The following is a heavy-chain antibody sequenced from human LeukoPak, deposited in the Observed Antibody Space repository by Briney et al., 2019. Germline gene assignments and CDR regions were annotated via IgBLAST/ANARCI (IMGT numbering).Heavy chain of an antibody. CDR1: GFTFSSYG. J-gene: IGHJ6*02. CDR2: IRYDGSNK. V-gene: IGHV3-30*02. Sequence: GGSLRLSCAASGFTFSSYGMHWVRQAPGKGLEWVAFIRYDGSNKYYADSVKGRFTISRDNSKNTLYLQMNSLRAEDTAVYYCARDPQGERYYGMDVWGQGTTVTVSS. D-gene: IGHD3-16*01. CDR3: ARDPQGERYYGMDV.